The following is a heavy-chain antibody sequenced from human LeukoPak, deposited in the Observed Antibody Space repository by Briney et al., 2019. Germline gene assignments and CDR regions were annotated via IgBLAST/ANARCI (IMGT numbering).Heavy chain of an antibody. J-gene: IGHJ2*01. CDR2: IYHSGST. V-gene: IGHV4-30-2*01. D-gene: IGHD3-22*01. CDR1: GGSITSGAYS. CDR3: ARGLTYDDSWYFDL. Sequence: SETLSLTCAVSGGSITSGAYSWSWIRQPPGKGLEWIWYIYHSGSTYYNPSLKSRVTISVDRSKNQFSLKLSSVTAADTAVYYCARGLTYDDSWYFDLWGRGTLVTVSS.